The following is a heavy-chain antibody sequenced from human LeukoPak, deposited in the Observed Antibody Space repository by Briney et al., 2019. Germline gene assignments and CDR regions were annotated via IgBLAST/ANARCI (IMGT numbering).Heavy chain of an antibody. J-gene: IGHJ4*02. Sequence: GGSLRLSCAASGFTFSSYAMSWVRQAPRKGLEWVSAISGSGGSTYYADSVKGRSTISRDNSKNALYLQMNSLRAEDTAVYYCAKNIAVVPAFVYFDYWGQGTLVTVSS. CDR1: GFTFSSYA. V-gene: IGHV3-23*01. D-gene: IGHD2-2*01. CDR2: ISGSGGST. CDR3: AKNIAVVPAFVYFDY.